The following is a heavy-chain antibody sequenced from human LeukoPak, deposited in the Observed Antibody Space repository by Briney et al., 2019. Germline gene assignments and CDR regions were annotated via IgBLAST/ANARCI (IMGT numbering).Heavy chain of an antibody. V-gene: IGHV3-9*01. Sequence: PGGSLRLSCAASGFTFDDYAMHWVRQAPGKGLEWVSGISWNSGSIGYADSVKGRFTISRDNAKNSLYLQMNSLRAEDTALYYCAKGRKRAITNIGMGALDAFDIWGQGTMGTVSS. CDR3: AKGRKRAITNIGMGALDAFDI. CDR1: GFTFDDYA. D-gene: IGHD3-10*01. J-gene: IGHJ3*02. CDR2: ISWNSGSI.